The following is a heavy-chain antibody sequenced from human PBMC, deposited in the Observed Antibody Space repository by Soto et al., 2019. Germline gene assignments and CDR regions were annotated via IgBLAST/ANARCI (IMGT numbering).Heavy chain of an antibody. D-gene: IGHD5-18*01. J-gene: IGHJ4*02. CDR2: IYYSGST. V-gene: IGHV4-61*01. CDR3: ARDLGADAGMVKGHFDY. CDR1: GASVSSGLYY. Sequence: QVQLQESGAGLVKPSETLSLTCTVSGASVSSGLYYWSWIRQPPGEGLEWIGYIYYSGSTFYNLSLTIRATISLGMLKNKFSLKLSSVTAADTAVYYCARDLGADAGMVKGHFDYWGQGTLVTVSS.